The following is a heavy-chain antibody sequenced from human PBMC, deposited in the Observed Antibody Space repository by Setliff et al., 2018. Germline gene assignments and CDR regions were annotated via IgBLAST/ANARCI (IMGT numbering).Heavy chain of an antibody. V-gene: IGHV4-61*10. J-gene: IGHJ2*01. CDR1: GGSVSSSSYY. CDR3: ARAVDSTGYFPFWYFDL. D-gene: IGHD3-22*01. Sequence: SETLSLTCTVSGGSVSSSSYYWNWIRRPAGKGLEWIGRIYASGRTDYNPSLQSRVSMSLDTSRSQFSLNLTSVTAADTAIYFCARAVDSTGYFPFWYFDLWGRGTLVTVSS. CDR2: IYASGRT.